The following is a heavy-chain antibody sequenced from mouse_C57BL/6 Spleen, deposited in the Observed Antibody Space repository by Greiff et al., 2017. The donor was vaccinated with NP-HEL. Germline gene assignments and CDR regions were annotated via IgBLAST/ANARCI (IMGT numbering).Heavy chain of an antibody. J-gene: IGHJ4*01. V-gene: IGHV1-81*01. Sequence: QVQLQQSGAELARPGASVKLSCKASGYTFTSYGISWVKQRTGQGLEWIGEIYPRSGNTYYNEKFKGKATLTADKSSSTAYMELRSLTSEDSAVYFCARKYYGSSYDYAMDYWGQGTSVTVSS. CDR2: IYPRSGNT. D-gene: IGHD1-1*01. CDR3: ARKYYGSSYDYAMDY. CDR1: GYTFTSYG.